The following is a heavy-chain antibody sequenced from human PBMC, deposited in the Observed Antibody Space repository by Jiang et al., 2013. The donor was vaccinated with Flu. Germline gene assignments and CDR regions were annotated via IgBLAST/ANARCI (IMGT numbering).Heavy chain of an antibody. CDR2: IYYSGST. CDR3: ARSRGRSCSSTSCSRRDYYGMDV. D-gene: IGHD2-2*01. V-gene: IGHV4-39*01. Sequence: LLKPSETLSLTCTVSGGSISSSSYYWGWIRQPPGKGLEWIGSIYYSGSTYYNSSLKSRVTISVDTSKNQFSLKLSSVTAADTAVYFCARSRGRSCSSTSCSRRDYYGMDVWGQGTTVTVSS. J-gene: IGHJ6*02. CDR1: GGSISSSSYY.